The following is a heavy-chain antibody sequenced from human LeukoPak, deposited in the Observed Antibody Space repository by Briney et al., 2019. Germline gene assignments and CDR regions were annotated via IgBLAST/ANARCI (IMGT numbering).Heavy chain of an antibody. D-gene: IGHD3-3*01. J-gene: IGHJ3*02. Sequence: SETLSLTCTVSGGSISSYYWSWLRQPPGKGLEWIGYIYYSGSTNYNPSLKSRVTISVDTSKTQFSLKLSSVTAADTAVYYCARVGASSDAFDIWGQGTMVTVSS. CDR2: IYYSGST. V-gene: IGHV4-59*01. CDR1: GGSISSYY. CDR3: ARVGASSDAFDI.